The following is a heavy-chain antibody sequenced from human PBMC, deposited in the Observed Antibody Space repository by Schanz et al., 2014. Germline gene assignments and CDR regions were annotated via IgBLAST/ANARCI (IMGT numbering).Heavy chain of an antibody. D-gene: IGHD2-8*02. CDR1: GFTFSDYS. CDR2: FDAHDGRA. J-gene: IGHJ4*02. V-gene: IGHV3-23*04. Sequence: EVQLVESGGGLVQPGGSLRLSCTASGFTFSDYSMNWVRQAPGKGLEWVSGFDAHDGRAYYADSAKGRFTISRDNSKSTLYVEMNSLRDEDTAVYYCAKTLFPGGTQTFGNWGRGTLVTVSS. CDR3: AKTLFPGGTQTFGN.